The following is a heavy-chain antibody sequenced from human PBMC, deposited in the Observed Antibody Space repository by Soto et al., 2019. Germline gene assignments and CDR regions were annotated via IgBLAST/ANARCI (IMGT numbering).Heavy chain of an antibody. D-gene: IGHD1-26*01. J-gene: IGHJ4*02. CDR2: MSYDGSNE. CDR1: GFTFSHYA. V-gene: IGHV3-30*18. CDR3: AKDGSHNFDY. Sequence: QVQLVESGGGVVQPGRSLRLSCAASGFTFSHYAMHWVRQAPVKGLEWVALMSYDGSNEYYADSVKGRFTISRDNSKNKLYLQMNSLRAEDTAVYYCAKDGSHNFDYWGQGTLVTVSS.